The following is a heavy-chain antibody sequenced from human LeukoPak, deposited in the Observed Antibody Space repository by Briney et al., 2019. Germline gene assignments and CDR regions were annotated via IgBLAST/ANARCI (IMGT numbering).Heavy chain of an antibody. J-gene: IGHJ2*01. CDR2: IYYSGST. CDR1: GGSIRSYY. CDR3: ARVYYSNSYDYWYFDL. Sequence: SETLSLTCTVAGGSIRSYYWSWIRQPPGKGLEWIAYIYYSGSTNYNPSLKSQVTISVDTSKNTFSLKLSSVTAADTAVYYCARVYYSNSYDYWYFDLWGRGTLVTVSS. D-gene: IGHD6-13*01. V-gene: IGHV4-59*01.